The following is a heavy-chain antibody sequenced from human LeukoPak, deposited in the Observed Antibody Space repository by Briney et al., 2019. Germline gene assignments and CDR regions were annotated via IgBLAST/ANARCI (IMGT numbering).Heavy chain of an antibody. CDR3: AKDMATGNRLYYFDY. D-gene: IGHD1-14*01. CDR2: ISWNSGSI. V-gene: IGHV3-9*01. Sequence: PGGSLRLSCAASGFTFDDYAMHWVRQAPGKGLEWVSGISWNSGSIGYADSVKGRFTISRDNAKNSLYLQMNSLRAEDTALYYCAKDMATGNRLYYFDYWGQGTLVTVSS. J-gene: IGHJ4*02. CDR1: GFTFDDYA.